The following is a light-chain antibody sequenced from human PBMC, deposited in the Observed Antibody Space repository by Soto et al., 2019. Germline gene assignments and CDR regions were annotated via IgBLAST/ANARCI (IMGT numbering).Light chain of an antibody. Sequence: QSVLTQPPSASGPPGQRVTISCSGSSSNIGSNTVNWYQQLPGTAPKLLIYSHNQRPSGVPDRFSGSKSGTSASLAISGLQSEDEADYYCAAWDDSLNGRVFGTGTKLTVL. V-gene: IGLV1-44*01. CDR3: AAWDDSLNGRV. J-gene: IGLJ1*01. CDR2: SHN. CDR1: SSNIGSNT.